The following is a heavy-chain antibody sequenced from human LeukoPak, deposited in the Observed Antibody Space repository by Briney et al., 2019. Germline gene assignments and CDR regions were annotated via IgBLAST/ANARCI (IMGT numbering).Heavy chain of an antibody. CDR2: IKQDGSEK. D-gene: IGHD3-10*01. CDR1: GFTFSSYW. J-gene: IGHJ6*03. V-gene: IGHV3-7*01. Sequence: PGGSLRLSCAASGFTFSSYWMSWVRQAPGKGLEWVANIKQDGSEKYYVDSVKGRFTISRDNAKNSLYLQMNSLRAEDTAVYYCARVSGSYFYYYYYYMDVWGKGTTVTVSS. CDR3: ARVSGSYFYYYYYYMDV.